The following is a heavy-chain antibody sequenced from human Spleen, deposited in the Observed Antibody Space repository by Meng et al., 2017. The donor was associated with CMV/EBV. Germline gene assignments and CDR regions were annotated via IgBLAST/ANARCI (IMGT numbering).Heavy chain of an antibody. Sequence: SETLSLTCAVYGGSFSGYYWCWIRQPPGKGLEWIGEINHSGSTNYNPSLKSRVTISVDTSKNHFSLKLSSVTAADTAVYYCVVYCSSTSCPFDFWGQGILVTVSS. CDR2: INHSGST. J-gene: IGHJ4*02. CDR1: GGSFSGYY. CDR3: VVYCSSTSCPFDF. V-gene: IGHV4-34*01. D-gene: IGHD2-2*01.